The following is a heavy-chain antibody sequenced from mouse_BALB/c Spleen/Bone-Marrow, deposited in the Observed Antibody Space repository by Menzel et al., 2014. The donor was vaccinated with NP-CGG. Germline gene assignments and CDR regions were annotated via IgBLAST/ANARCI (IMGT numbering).Heavy chain of an antibody. J-gene: IGHJ4*01. V-gene: IGHV14-3*02. D-gene: IGHD1-1*01. CDR3: ARYRYYGSSYAMDY. CDR2: IDPANGNT. CDR1: GFNIKDTY. Sequence: EVQLQESGAELVKPGASVKLSCTASGFNIKDTYMHWVMQRPEQGLEWIGRIDPANGNTKYDPKFQGKATITADTSSNTAYLQLSSLTSEDTAAYYCARYRYYGSSYAMDYWGQRTSVTVSS.